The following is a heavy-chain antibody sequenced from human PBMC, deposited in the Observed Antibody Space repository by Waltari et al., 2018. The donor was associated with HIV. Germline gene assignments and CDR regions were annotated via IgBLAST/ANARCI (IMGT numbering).Heavy chain of an antibody. V-gene: IGHV4-34*01. CDR1: GGSFTNFY. D-gene: IGHD3-10*01. CDR2: INHGGDT. Sequence: QVQLQQWGAGLLKPSETLSLTCSVYGGSFTNFYWNWIRQTPDEGLQWIGEINHGGDTNVNPSLKSRVIMSIDTSKYEISLNLTSVRVADTALYFCARRGSSASPLTLWGRGSRVTVSS. J-gene: IGHJ4*02. CDR3: ARRGSSASPLTL.